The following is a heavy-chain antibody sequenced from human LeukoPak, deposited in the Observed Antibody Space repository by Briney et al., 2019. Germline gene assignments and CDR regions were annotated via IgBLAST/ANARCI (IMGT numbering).Heavy chain of an antibody. CDR1: GFTFSRYA. V-gene: IGHV3-30-3*01. Sequence: TGGSVRLSCPASGFTFSRYAMHWVRQAPGKGLEWVAVISYEINKYYTDSVKGRFTISRDNSKNTLYLQMNSLRAEDTAVYYCARGPLETPTSYFDYWGHGTLVTVSS. D-gene: IGHD4-23*01. CDR3: ARGPLETPTSYFDY. CDR2: ISYEINK. J-gene: IGHJ4*01.